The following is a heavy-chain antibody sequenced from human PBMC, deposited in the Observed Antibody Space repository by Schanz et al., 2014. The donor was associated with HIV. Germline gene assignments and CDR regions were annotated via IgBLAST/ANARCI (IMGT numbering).Heavy chain of an antibody. J-gene: IGHJ4*02. V-gene: IGHV3-23*01. CDR2: ITESGGRT. CDR1: GFAFSNYA. CDR3: AKPEYDSSGNSQSHFDY. Sequence: EVQLLESGGGLVQPGGSLRLSCEASGFAFSNYAMSWVRQAPGKGLEWVSSITESGGRTYYADSVNGRFTISRDNSKNTLYLQMTTLRTEDTAVYYCAKPEYDSSGNSQSHFDYWGQGTLVTVSS. D-gene: IGHD3-22*01.